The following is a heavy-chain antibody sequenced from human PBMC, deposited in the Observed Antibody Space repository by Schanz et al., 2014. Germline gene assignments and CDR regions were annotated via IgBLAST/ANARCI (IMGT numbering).Heavy chain of an antibody. J-gene: IGHJ4*02. CDR3: ARDGYRNGRPFDH. CDR2: ISHNSHYT. D-gene: IGHD5-18*01. CDR1: GFTFSSYG. Sequence: EVQLVESGGGVVQPGRSLRLSCAASGFTFSSYGMHWVRQAPGKGLEWVSYISHNSHYTNYADSVKGRFTISRDTAENSVYLQMNSLRAEDTAVYYCARDGYRNGRPFDHWGQGTRVTVSA. V-gene: IGHV3-21*05.